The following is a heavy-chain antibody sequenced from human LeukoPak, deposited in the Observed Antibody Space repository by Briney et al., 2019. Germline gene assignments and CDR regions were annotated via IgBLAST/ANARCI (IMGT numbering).Heavy chain of an antibody. CDR3: TTDVTIFGVVIDY. Sequence: GGSLRLSCAASGFTFSNAWMSWVRQAPGKGLEWVGRIKSKTDGGTTDYAAPVKGRFTISSDDSKNTLYLQMNSLKTEDTAVYYCTTDVTIFGVVIDYWGQGTLVTVSS. D-gene: IGHD3-3*01. CDR2: IKSKTDGGTT. V-gene: IGHV3-15*01. CDR1: GFTFSNAW. J-gene: IGHJ4*02.